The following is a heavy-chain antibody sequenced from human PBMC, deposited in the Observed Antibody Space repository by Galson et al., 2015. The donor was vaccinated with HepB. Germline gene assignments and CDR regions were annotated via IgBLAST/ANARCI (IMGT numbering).Heavy chain of an antibody. Sequence: SVKVSCKASGYTFANCDIPWVRQAPRQGLEWMGVINPSGGSANYAQKFQGRVTLTRDTSTSTIYMELSSLRSEDTAVYYCTRLSGYFLYYFDFWGQGTLVTVSS. J-gene: IGHJ4*02. D-gene: IGHD3-22*01. CDR2: INPSGGSA. V-gene: IGHV1-46*03. CDR1: GYTFANCD. CDR3: TRLSGYFLYYFDF.